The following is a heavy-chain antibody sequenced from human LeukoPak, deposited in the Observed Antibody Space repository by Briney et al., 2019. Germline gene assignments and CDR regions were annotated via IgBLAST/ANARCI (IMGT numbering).Heavy chain of an antibody. D-gene: IGHD3-22*01. V-gene: IGHV4-30-4*01. CDR3: GNQKDSSSFVDH. J-gene: IGHJ4*02. CDR2: IYYSGST. CDR1: GASISSGNHY. Sequence: SETLSLTCRISGASISSGNHYWNWIRQSPRKGLEWMGFIYYSGSTYYNPSFKGRIAISVDTSKNQFSLRLTSVTAADTAVYYCGNQKDSSSFVDHWGQGALVTVSS.